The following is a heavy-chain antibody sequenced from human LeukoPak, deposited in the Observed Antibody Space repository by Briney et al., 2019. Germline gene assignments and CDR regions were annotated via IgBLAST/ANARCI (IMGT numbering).Heavy chain of an antibody. Sequence: GGSLRLSCAASGFTFSSYGMNWVRQAPGKGLEWVSSISSSSSYIYYADSVKGRFTISRDNSKNTLYLQMNSLRAEDTAVYYCARNKICDYWGQGTLVTVSS. D-gene: IGHD1/OR15-1a*01. CDR3: ARNKICDY. CDR2: ISSSSSYI. CDR1: GFTFSSYG. J-gene: IGHJ4*02. V-gene: IGHV3-21*04.